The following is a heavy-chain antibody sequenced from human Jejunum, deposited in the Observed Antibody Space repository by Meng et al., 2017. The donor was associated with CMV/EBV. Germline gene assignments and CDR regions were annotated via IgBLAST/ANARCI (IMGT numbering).Heavy chain of an antibody. Sequence: CTVSGGSISSTNYYWGWLRQPPGKGLEWIASIYNSGNTYYNPSLKSRVTISVDTSKNQFSLNLRSVTAADTAVYYCARGGTVILGYWGQGTLVTVSS. D-gene: IGHD4-17*01. CDR2: IYNSGNT. V-gene: IGHV4-39*07. J-gene: IGHJ4*02. CDR1: GGSISSTNYY. CDR3: ARGGTVILGY.